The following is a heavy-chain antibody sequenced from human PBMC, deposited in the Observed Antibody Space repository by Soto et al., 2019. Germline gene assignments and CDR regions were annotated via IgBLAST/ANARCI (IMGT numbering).Heavy chain of an antibody. CDR3: ARGVPDYYDRSGYYFSQGWFDP. CDR1: GGSISSYY. J-gene: IGHJ5*02. Sequence: SETLSLTCTVSGGSISSYYWSWIRQPAGKGLEWIGRIYTSGSTNYNPSLKSRVTMSVDTSKNQFSLKLSSVTAADTAVYYCARGVPDYYDRSGYYFSQGWFDPWGQGTLVTVYS. V-gene: IGHV4-4*07. CDR2: IYTSGST. D-gene: IGHD3-22*01.